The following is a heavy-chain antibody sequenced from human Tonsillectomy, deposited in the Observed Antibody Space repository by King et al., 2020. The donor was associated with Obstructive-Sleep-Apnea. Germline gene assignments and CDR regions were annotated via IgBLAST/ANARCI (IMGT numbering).Heavy chain of an antibody. CDR1: GFTFSTYW. CDR2: INQNGGVK. J-gene: IGHJ3*02. D-gene: IGHD3-22*01. CDR3: ARDSDDSSGNGAFDI. Sequence: EVQLVESGGTLVQPGGSLRLSCAASGFTFSTYWMSWVRQAPGKGLEWVANINQNGGVKYYVDSVKGRFTVSRENARNSLYLQMNSLRVEDTAVYYCARDSDDSSGNGAFDIWGQGTMVTVSS. V-gene: IGHV3-7*01.